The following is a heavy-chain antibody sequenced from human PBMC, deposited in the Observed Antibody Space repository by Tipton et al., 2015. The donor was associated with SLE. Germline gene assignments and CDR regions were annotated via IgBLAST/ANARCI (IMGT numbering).Heavy chain of an antibody. Sequence: TLSLTCTVSGASINTHYWSWIRQPPGEGLEWIGYIFYTGSTKYNPSLQSRVTISVDRSKSQFFLKLNSVTAADTAIYYCAREPDYWGQGTLVTVSS. CDR3: AREPDY. J-gene: IGHJ4*02. V-gene: IGHV4-59*11. CDR2: IFYTGST. CDR1: GASINTHY.